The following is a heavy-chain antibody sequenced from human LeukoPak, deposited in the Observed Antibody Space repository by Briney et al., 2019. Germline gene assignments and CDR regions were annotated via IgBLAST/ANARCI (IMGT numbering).Heavy chain of an antibody. CDR3: ARDPYYYDSSGERDY. CDR1: GFTFNTYV. J-gene: IGHJ4*02. D-gene: IGHD3-22*01. Sequence: SGGSLRLSCEASGFTFNTYVMHWVGQAPGKGLEWVSSISSSSSYIYYADSVKGRFTISRDNAKNSMYLQMNSLRAEDTAVYYCARDPYYYDSSGERDYWGQGTLVTVSS. CDR2: ISSSSSYI. V-gene: IGHV3-21*01.